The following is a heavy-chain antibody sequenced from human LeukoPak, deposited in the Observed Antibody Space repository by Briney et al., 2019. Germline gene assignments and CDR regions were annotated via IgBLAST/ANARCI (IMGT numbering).Heavy chain of an antibody. CDR3: ARGSSHFDK. CDR2: INRG. CDR1: GGSINSYY. Sequence: SETLSLTCTVSGGSINSYYWTWIRQAPGKGLEWIGEINRGDYNPSLKSRVTISVDTSKNQFSLKLTSVTAADTGVYYCARGSSHFDKWGQGTLVTVSS. V-gene: IGHV4-34*01. J-gene: IGHJ4*02.